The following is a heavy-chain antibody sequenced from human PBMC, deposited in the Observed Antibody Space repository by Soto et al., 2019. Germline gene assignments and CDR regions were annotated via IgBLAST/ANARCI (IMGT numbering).Heavy chain of an antibody. D-gene: IGHD3-16*01. Sequence: QVQLQESGPGLVKPSETLSLSCSVSGGSISGHYWSWVRQTPGKGLEWIGYMYYSGSTNYNPSLKSRVTISLDTSKNRFSLRLTSVTAADTAVYYCARGPYYDLIWNYYYMDVWGKGTTVTVSS. J-gene: IGHJ6*03. V-gene: IGHV4-59*08. CDR1: GGSISGHY. CDR2: MYYSGST. CDR3: ARGPYYDLIWNYYYMDV.